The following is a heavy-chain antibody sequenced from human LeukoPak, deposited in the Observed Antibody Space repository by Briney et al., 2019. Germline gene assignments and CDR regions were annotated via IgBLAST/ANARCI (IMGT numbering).Heavy chain of an antibody. CDR2: IKEDGSEK. Sequence: GGSLRLSCAASGFTFSSYWMSWVRQAPGKGLEWVANIKEDGSEKNYVDPVKGRFTISRDNAKNSLYLQMNSLRAEDTAVYYCAKDDDPDAFDIWGQGTMVTVSS. CDR1: GFTFSSYW. V-gene: IGHV3-7*05. CDR3: AKDDDPDAFDI. D-gene: IGHD1-1*01. J-gene: IGHJ3*02.